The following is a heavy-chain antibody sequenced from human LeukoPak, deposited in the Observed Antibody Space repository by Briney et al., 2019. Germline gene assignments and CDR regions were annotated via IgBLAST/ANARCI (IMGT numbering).Heavy chain of an antibody. V-gene: IGHV3-30*03. CDR2: ISYDGSDE. Sequence: GGSLRLSCAASGFTFSTYNIHWVRQAPGKGLEWVAAISYDGSDEYYADSVKGRFTISRDNSKNTLYLQMNSLRAEDTAVYYCARGYYYDSSGYYYPFDYWGQGTLVTVSS. CDR1: GFTFSTYN. J-gene: IGHJ4*02. D-gene: IGHD3-22*01. CDR3: ARGYYYDSSGYYYPFDY.